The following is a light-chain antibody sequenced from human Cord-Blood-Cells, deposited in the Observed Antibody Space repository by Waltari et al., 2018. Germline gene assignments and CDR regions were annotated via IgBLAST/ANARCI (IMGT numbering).Light chain of an antibody. CDR2: KAS. V-gene: IGKV1-5*03. Sequence: DIQMTQSPSTLSASVGDRVNITCRASQSIRSWLAWYQQKPGKAPKLLIYKASSLESGVPSRFSGSGSGTEFTLTISSLQPDDFATYYCQQYNSYSRTFGQGTKVEIK. J-gene: IGKJ1*01. CDR3: QQYNSYSRT. CDR1: QSIRSW.